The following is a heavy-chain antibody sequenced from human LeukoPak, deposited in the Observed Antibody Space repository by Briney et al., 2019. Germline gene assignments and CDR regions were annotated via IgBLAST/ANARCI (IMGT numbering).Heavy chain of an antibody. CDR3: ARRSGWLNDAFDI. J-gene: IGHJ3*02. CDR1: GYTFTGYY. Sequence: ASVKVSCKASGYTFTGYYMHWVRQAPGQGLEWMGWINPNSGGTNYAQKFQGRVTMTRDTSISTAYMELSRLRSDDTAVYYCARRSGWLNDAFDIWGQGTMVTVPS. V-gene: IGHV1-2*02. CDR2: INPNSGGT. D-gene: IGHD6-19*01.